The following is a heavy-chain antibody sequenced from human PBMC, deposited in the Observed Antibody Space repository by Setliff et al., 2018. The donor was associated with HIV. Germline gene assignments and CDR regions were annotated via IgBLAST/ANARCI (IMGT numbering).Heavy chain of an antibody. CDR1: GGSISNGGYY. CDR3: ARHPPNLDWLDP. CDR2: IYYSGST. J-gene: IGHJ5*02. V-gene: IGHV4-39*01. Sequence: PSETLSLTCTVSGGSISNGGYYWSWIRQPPGKGLEWIGSIYYSGSTYYNSSLQSRVTISVDTSKNQFSLKVNSVTAADTAVYYCARHPPNLDWLDPWGQGTLVTVSS.